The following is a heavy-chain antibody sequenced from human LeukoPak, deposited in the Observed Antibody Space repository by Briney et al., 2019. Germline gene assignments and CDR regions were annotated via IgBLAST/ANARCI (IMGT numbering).Heavy chain of an antibody. CDR1: GFTFSTYW. CDR2: ISSSGSTI. D-gene: IGHD3-22*01. J-gene: IGHJ6*03. CDR3: ARDLYYDSSGYYMDV. V-gene: IGHV3-48*04. Sequence: GGSLRLSCAASGFTFSTYWMNWFRQTPGKGLEWVSYISSSGSTIYYADSVKGRFTISRDNAKNSLYLQMNSLRAEDTAVYYCARDLYYDSSGYYMDVWGKGTTVTISS.